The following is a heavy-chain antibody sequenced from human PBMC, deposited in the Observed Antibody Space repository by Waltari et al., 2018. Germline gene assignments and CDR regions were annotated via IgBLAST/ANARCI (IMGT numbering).Heavy chain of an antibody. CDR1: GGNFSSYA. V-gene: IGHV1-69*15. Sequence: QVQLVQSGAEVKKPGSSVKVSCKASGGNFSSYAISWVLQAPGQGLGWMGRILPILGTANYAQKFQGRVTITADESTSTAYMGLSSLRSEDTAVYYCARDKAPRGYSYGYFDYWGQGTLVTVSS. CDR2: ILPILGTA. J-gene: IGHJ4*02. CDR3: ARDKAPRGYSYGYFDY. D-gene: IGHD5-18*01.